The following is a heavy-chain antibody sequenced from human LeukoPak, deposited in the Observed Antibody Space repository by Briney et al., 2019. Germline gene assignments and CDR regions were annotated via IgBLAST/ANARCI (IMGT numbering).Heavy chain of an antibody. CDR2: ISSSSYI. J-gene: IGHJ4*02. D-gene: IGHD3-22*01. CDR3: ARLYYYDSSGSYYFDY. V-gene: IGHV3-21*01. Sequence: PGGSLRLSCAASGFTFSSYSMNWVRQAPGKGLEWVSSISSSSYIYYADSVKGRFTISRDNAKNSLYLQMNSLRAEGTAVYYCARLYYYDSSGSYYFDYWGQGTLVTVSS. CDR1: GFTFSSYS.